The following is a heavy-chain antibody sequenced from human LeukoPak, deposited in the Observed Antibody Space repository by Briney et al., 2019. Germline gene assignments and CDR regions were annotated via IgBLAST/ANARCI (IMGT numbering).Heavy chain of an antibody. Sequence: PSETLSLTCTVSGGSISSGGYYWSWIRQHPGKGLEWNGYIYYSGSTYYNPSLKSRVTISVDTSKNQFSLKLSSVTAADTAVYYCARDLYGSGHHYFDYWGQGTLVTVSS. V-gene: IGHV4-31*03. CDR1: GGSISSGGYY. D-gene: IGHD3-10*01. J-gene: IGHJ4*02. CDR3: ARDLYGSGHHYFDY. CDR2: IYYSGST.